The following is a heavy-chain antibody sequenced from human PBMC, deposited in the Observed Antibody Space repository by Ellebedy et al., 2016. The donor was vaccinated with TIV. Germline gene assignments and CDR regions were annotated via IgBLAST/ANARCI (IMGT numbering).Heavy chain of an antibody. Sequence: GESLKISXAASGFTFSSYAMSWVRQAPGKGLEWVSAITGSGGSTYYADSMKGRFTISRDNSKNTLYLQMNSLRAEDTAVYYCAKSLSWATTDGMDVWGQGTTVTVSS. D-gene: IGHD4-17*01. CDR1: GFTFSSYA. V-gene: IGHV3-23*01. CDR3: AKSLSWATTDGMDV. J-gene: IGHJ6*02. CDR2: ITGSGGST.